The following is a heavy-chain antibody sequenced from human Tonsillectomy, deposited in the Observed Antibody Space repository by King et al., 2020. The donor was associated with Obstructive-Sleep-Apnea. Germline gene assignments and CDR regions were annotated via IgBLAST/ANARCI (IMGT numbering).Heavy chain of an antibody. D-gene: IGHD3-3*01. CDR3: ARNYDFWSGYYQLPCY. CDR1: GFTFSTYV. J-gene: IGHJ4*02. CDR2: ISYDGSNK. V-gene: IGHV3-30*04. Sequence: VQLVESGGGVVQPGRSLRLSCAASGFTFSTYVMHWFRQAPGKGLEWVAVISYDGSNKYYADSVKGRFTISRDNSKNTLYLQLNSRRAEDTAVYYCARNYDFWSGYYQLPCYWGQGTLVTVSS.